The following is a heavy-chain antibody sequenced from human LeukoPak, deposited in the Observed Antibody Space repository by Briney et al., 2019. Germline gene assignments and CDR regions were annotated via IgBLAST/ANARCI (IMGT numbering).Heavy chain of an antibody. J-gene: IGHJ4*02. V-gene: IGHV4-34*01. D-gene: IGHD3-22*01. CDR3: ARARYNYDSSGYPDY. CDR1: GGSFSGYY. CDR2: INHSGST. Sequence: SETPSLTCAVYGGSFSGYYWSWIRQPPGKGLEWIGEINHSGSTNYNPSLKSRVTISVDTSKNQFSLKLSSVTAADTAVYYCARARYNYDSSGYPDYWGQGTLVTVSS.